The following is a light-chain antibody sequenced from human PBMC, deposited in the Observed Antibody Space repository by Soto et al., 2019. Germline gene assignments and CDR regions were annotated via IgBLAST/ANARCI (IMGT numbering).Light chain of an antibody. CDR3: ATWDTDLGTGEVV. V-gene: IGLV1-51*01. CDR2: DNS. J-gene: IGLJ2*01. CDR1: RSNIGKNF. Sequence: QSVLTQPPSLSAAPGQKVTISCSGARSNIGKNFVSWYQHLPGTAPKLLIYDNSQRPSGIPDRFSGSKSGTSATLGITGLRTGDEADYYCATWDTDLGTGEVVFGGGTKLTVL.